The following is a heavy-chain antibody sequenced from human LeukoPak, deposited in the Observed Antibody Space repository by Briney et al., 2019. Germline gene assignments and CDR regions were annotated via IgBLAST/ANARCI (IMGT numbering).Heavy chain of an antibody. D-gene: IGHD6-19*01. CDR1: GFTFSSYA. CDR3: AKKMGIAVAVYTEDY. J-gene: IGHJ4*02. V-gene: IGHV3-23*01. Sequence: GGSLRLSCAASGFTFSSYATSWVRQAPGKGLEWVSAISGSGGSTYYADSVKGRFTISRDDSKNTLYLQMNSLRAEDTAVYYCAKKMGIAVAVYTEDYWGQGTLVTVSS. CDR2: ISGSGGST.